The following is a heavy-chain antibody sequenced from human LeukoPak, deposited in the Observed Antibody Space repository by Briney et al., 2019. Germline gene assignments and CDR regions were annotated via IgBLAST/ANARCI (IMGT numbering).Heavy chain of an antibody. J-gene: IGHJ5*01. CDR1: GDSVSTNSAA. CDR3: ARGNRDFDS. D-gene: IGHD2-21*02. V-gene: IGHV6-1*01. CDR2: TYYRSKWYH. Sequence: SQTLSVTCATSGDSVSTNSAAWNWIRQSPSRGLEWLGRTYYRSKWYHDYAPSVQSRITINPDTSKNQFSLHLNSVTPEDTAVYYCARGNRDFDSWGQGTLVTVSS.